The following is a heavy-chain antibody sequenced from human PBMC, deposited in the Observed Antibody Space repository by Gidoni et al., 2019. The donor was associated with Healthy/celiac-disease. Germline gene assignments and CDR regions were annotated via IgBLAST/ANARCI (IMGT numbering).Heavy chain of an antibody. V-gene: IGHV3-23*01. CDR1: GFTLSSYA. CDR3: AKPSYSSSSQWVDP. CDR2: ISGSGAST. Sequence: EVQLLESGGGLVQPGGSLRRSGAASGFTLSSYALGWVRQAPGKGLEWVPAISGSGASTYSADSVKGRFTISRDNSKNTLYLQMNSLRAEATSVYYCAKPSYSSSSQWVDPWGQGTLVTVSS. D-gene: IGHD6-6*01. J-gene: IGHJ5*02.